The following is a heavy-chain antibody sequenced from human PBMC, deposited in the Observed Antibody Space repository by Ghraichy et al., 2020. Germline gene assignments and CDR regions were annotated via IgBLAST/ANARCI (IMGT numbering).Heavy chain of an antibody. CDR3: AKARDGSSWYLFDP. CDR1: GFTFSSYA. D-gene: IGHD6-13*01. CDR2: ISDSGGRT. J-gene: IGHJ5*02. V-gene: IGHV3-23*01. Sequence: GGSLRLSCAASGFTFSSYAMSWVRQAPGKGLEWVSGISDSGGRTSYADALKGRFTISRDNTKSTLYLQMTSLRGEDTAVYYCAKARDGSSWYLFDPWGQGTLVTVSS.